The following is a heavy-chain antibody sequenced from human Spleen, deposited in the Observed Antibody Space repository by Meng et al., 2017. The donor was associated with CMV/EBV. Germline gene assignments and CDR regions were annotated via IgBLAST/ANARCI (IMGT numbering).Heavy chain of an antibody. CDR1: GFTFSSFA. CDR3: AREAQYYDFLSGYSTGYYFDY. CDR2: IWYVGSNK. D-gene: IGHD3-3*01. Sequence: GGSLRLSCAASGFTFSSFAISWVRQAPGKGLEWVAVIWYVGSNKYYADSVKGRFTISRDNSKNTMYLQMNSLRAEDTAVYYCAREAQYYDFLSGYSTGYYFDYWGQGTLVTVSS. V-gene: IGHV3-33*08. J-gene: IGHJ4*02.